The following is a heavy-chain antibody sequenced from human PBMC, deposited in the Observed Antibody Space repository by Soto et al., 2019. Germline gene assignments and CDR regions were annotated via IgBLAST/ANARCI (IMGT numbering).Heavy chain of an antibody. V-gene: IGHV1-18*03. CDR3: ARGRYGDY. Sequence: QVHLVQSGAEVKKPGASVKGSCKASGYTFTSYGITWVRQAPGQGLEWMGWSSAHNGNTDYAQKLQGRVIGTRDTSTSTAYMDLRRLRSDDMAVYYCARGRYGDYWGQGALVTVSS. CDR2: SSAHNGNT. CDR1: GYTFTSYG. D-gene: IGHD1-1*01. J-gene: IGHJ4*02.